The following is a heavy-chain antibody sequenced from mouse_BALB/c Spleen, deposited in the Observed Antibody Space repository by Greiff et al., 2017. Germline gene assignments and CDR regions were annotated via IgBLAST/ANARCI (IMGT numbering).Heavy chain of an antibody. V-gene: IGHV2-2*02. CDR1: GFSLTSYG. CDR2: IWSGGST. Sequence: QVQLKQSGPGLVQPSQSLSITCTVSGFSLTSYGVHWVRQSPGKGLEWLGVIWSGGSTDYNAAFISRLSISKDNSKSQVFFKMNSLQANDTAIYYCAREGYYYGSSPRYGYFDVWGAGTTVTVSS. CDR3: AREGYYYGSSPRYGYFDV. J-gene: IGHJ1*01. D-gene: IGHD1-1*01.